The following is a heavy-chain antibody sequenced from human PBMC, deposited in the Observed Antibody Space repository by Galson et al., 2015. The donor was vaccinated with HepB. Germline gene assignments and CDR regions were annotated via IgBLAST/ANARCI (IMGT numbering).Heavy chain of an antibody. CDR1: GGSFRGYY. J-gene: IGHJ3*02. D-gene: IGHD3-22*01. Sequence: LTCAVYGGSFRGYYWSWIRQPPGTGLEWIGEINHSGSTNYNPSLKSRVTISVDTSKNQFSLKLSSVTAADTAVYYCARPPLYYDSSGPRRYAFDIWGQGTMVTVSS. CDR2: INHSGST. CDR3: ARPPLYYDSSGPRRYAFDI. V-gene: IGHV4-34*01.